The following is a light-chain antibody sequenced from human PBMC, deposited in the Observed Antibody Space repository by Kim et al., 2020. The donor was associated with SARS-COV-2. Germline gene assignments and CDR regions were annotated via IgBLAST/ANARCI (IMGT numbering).Light chain of an antibody. CDR1: SSDIGGYNY. V-gene: IGLV2-14*01. CDR3: TSYTSTNNLYV. J-gene: IGLJ1*01. Sequence: QSALTQPASVSGSPGQSITISCTGTSSDIGGYNYISWYQQQPGKAPKLIIYDVSRRPSGVSDRFSGSKSGNTASLTISGLQADDEADYYCTSYTSTNNLYVFGAGTKVTVL. CDR2: DVS.